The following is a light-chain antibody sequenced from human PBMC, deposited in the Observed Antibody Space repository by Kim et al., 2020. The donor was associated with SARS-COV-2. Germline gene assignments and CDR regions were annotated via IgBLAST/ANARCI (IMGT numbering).Light chain of an antibody. V-gene: IGLV1-51*01. Sequence: QKATITCSGSNSNIGNDYVSWYQQYPGTAPKFLIYDNKKRPSGIPDRFSGSKSGTSATLDITGLQTGDEADYYCGTWDSSLSAVVFGGGTQLTVL. CDR1: NSNIGNDY. CDR3: GTWDSSLSAVV. CDR2: DNK. J-gene: IGLJ2*01.